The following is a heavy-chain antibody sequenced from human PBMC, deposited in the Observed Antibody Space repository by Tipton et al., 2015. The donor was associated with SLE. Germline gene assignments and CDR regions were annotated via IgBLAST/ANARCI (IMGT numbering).Heavy chain of an antibody. D-gene: IGHD1-1*01. V-gene: IGHV3-21*03. CDR1: GFTFSSYS. Sequence: LSLTCAASGFTFSSYSMNWVRQAPGKGLEWVSSISSSSSYIYYADSVKGRFTISRDNAKNSLYLQMNSLRAEDTAVYYCARDLHGSWNGAFDYWGQGTLVTVSS. J-gene: IGHJ4*02. CDR2: ISSSSSYI. CDR3: ARDLHGSWNGAFDY.